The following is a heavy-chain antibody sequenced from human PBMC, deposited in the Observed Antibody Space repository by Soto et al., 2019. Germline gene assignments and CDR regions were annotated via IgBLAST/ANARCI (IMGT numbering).Heavy chain of an antibody. CDR3: TTDSYVTTLTVSFDY. CDR2: VKSKNDGGTT. CDR1: GFTFSNAW. D-gene: IGHD3-10*02. Sequence: GGSLRLSCAASGFTFSNAWINWVRQTPGRGLEWVGRVKSKNDGGTTDFDAPVKGRFAISRDDSKNMVYLVMNSLQTYDTAMYYFTTDSYVTTLTVSFDYCGHGTLVTVSS. J-gene: IGHJ4*01. V-gene: IGHV3-15*07.